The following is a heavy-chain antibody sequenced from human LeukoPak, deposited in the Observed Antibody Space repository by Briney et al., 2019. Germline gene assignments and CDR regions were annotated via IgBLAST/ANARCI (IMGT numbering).Heavy chain of an antibody. CDR3: ARRSDDYDSSAYYH. J-gene: IGHJ4*02. D-gene: IGHD3-22*01. CDR1: GYTFTSYD. Sequence: ASVKVSCKATGYTFTSYDINWVRQATGQGLEWMGWMNPNSGNTGYAQKFQGRVTMTRNTSISTAYMELSSLRSEDTAVYYCARRSDDYDSSAYYHWGQGTLVTVSS. CDR2: MNPNSGNT. V-gene: IGHV1-8*01.